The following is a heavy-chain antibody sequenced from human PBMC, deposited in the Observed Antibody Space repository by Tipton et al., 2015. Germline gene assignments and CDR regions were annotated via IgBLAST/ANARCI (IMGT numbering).Heavy chain of an antibody. CDR2: IIPVFGIV. V-gene: IGHV1-69*01. J-gene: IGHJ6*02. CDR3: ARDGKQREYSGFDLGMDV. CDR1: GYTFTGYY. Sequence: QVQLVQSGAEVKKPGASVKVSCKASGYTFTGYYMHWVRQAPGQGLEWMGGIIPVFGIVNYAQKFKGRVTMTADESTSTAYLQLTSLRSEDTAVYYCARDGKQREYSGFDLGMDVWGQGTTVIVSS. D-gene: IGHD5-12*01.